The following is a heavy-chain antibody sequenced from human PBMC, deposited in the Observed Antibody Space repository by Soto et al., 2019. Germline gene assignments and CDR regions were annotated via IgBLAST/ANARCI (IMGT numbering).Heavy chain of an antibody. Sequence: GGSLRLSCAASGFTFSSYAMNWVRQAPGKGLEWVSGISAGGDTTYYAGSVKGRFTISRDNSKNTLYLEMNSLRAGDTAIYYCAKVFGYSGYYYYGMDVWGQGTTVTVSS. CDR1: GFTFSSYA. V-gene: IGHV3-23*01. D-gene: IGHD5-12*01. J-gene: IGHJ6*02. CDR2: ISAGGDTT. CDR3: AKVFGYSGYYYYGMDV.